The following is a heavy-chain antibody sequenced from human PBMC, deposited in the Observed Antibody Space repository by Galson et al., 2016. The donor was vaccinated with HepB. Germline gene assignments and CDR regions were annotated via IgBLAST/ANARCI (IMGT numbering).Heavy chain of an antibody. J-gene: IGHJ4*02. Sequence: SLRLSCAASGFTFSTSWIHWVRQAPGEGLVWVSIGNNDGSDTRYADSVKGRFTISRDNAKNTPFLQMNSLRVEDTAVYYCAKGARGYLDYWGQGTLVTVSS. CDR3: AKGARGYLDY. CDR1: GFTFSTSW. CDR2: GNNDGSDT. V-gene: IGHV3-74*01.